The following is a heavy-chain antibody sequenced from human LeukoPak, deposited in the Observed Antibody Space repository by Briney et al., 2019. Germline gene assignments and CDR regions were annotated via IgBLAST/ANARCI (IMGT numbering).Heavy chain of an antibody. CDR2: IYSTGST. CDR3: ARHDAGIAARPFDN. V-gene: IGHV4-4*07. Sequence: SETLSLTCTVSGGSVSGYYCSWIRQPAGKGLEWIGRIYSTGSTDYNASLKSRVTTSVDTSKNQFSLKLSSVTAADTAVYYCARHDAGIAARPFDNWGQGTLVTVSS. D-gene: IGHD6-6*01. CDR1: GGSVSGYY. J-gene: IGHJ4*02.